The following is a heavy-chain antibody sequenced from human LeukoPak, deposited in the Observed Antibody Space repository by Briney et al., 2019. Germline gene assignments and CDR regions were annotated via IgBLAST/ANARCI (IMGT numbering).Heavy chain of an antibody. J-gene: IGHJ4*02. D-gene: IGHD2-15*01. CDR3: AKALGGIVVVIAAD. V-gene: IGHV3-23*01. Sequence: PGGSLRLSCAASGFTFSSYAMSWVRQAPGKGLEWVSGISGSGGSTYYADSVKGRFTISRGNSKNTLYLQMNSLRAEDTAIYYCAKALGGIVVVIAADWGQGTLVTVSS. CDR1: GFTFSSYA. CDR2: ISGSGGST.